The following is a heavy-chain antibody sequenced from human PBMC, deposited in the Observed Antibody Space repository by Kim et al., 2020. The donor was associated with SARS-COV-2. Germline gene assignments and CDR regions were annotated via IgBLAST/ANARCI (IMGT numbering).Heavy chain of an antibody. CDR3: AKESDYYDS. V-gene: IGHV3-30*02. CDR2: SNK. Sequence: SNKYYADSVKGRFTISRDNSKNTLYLQMNSLRAEDTAVYYCAKESDYYDSWGQGTLVTVSS. D-gene: IGHD3-22*01. J-gene: IGHJ4*02.